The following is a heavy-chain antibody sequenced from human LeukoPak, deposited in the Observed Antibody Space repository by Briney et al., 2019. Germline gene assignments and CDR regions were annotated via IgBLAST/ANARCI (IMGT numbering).Heavy chain of an antibody. V-gene: IGHV3-53*01. CDR3: ARDLVGSGLFDY. Sequence: GGSLRLSCAASGFTVSSNYMSWVRQAPGKGLEWVSVIYSGGSTYYADSVKGRFTISRDNSKNTLYLQMNSLRAEDTAVYYCARDLVGSGLFDYWGQGTLVTVSS. CDR2: IYSGGST. J-gene: IGHJ4*02. CDR1: GFTVSSNY. D-gene: IGHD6-19*01.